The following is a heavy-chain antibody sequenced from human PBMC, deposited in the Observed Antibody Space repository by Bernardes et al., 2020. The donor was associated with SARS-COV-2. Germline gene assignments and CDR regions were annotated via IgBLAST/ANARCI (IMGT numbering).Heavy chain of an antibody. CDR2: IYYSGST. CDR1: GGSISSHY. Sequence: ETLSLTCTVSGGSISSHYWSWIRQPPGKGLEWIGSIYYSGSTTYNPSLKSRVTLSVDTSKSQFSLKLSSVTAADTAVYYCAREEMATIFGAWGYWGQGTLVTVSS. V-gene: IGHV4-59*11. D-gene: IGHD3-10*02. CDR3: AREEMATIFGAWGY. J-gene: IGHJ4*02.